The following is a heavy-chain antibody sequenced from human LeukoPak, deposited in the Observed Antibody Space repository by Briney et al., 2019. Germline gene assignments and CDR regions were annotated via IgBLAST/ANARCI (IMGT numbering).Heavy chain of an antibody. D-gene: IGHD3-10*01. CDR2: INWDGGST. CDR3: ARRRYYYGSGSYYYFDY. J-gene: IGHJ4*02. CDR1: GFTFDGYG. Sequence: GGSLRLSCAASGFTFDGYGMSWVRHAAGKGLGWVSGINWDGGSTGYGRSVKGRFTIERDHSQNSPYMQMNSLRAEDTALYYCARRRYYYGSGSYYYFDYWGQGTLVTVSS. V-gene: IGHV3-20*04.